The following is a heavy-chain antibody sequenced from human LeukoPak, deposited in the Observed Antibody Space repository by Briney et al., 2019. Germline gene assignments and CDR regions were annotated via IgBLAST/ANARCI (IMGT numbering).Heavy chain of an antibody. J-gene: IGHJ4*02. CDR2: ISAYNGNT. V-gene: IGHV1-18*01. D-gene: IGHD3-22*01. Sequence: ASVKVSCKASGYTFTSYGISWVRQAPGQGLEWMGWISAYNGNTNYAQKLQGRVTMTTDTSTSTAYMELRSLRSDDTAMYYCARDSMIVVVTELDYWGQGTLVTVSS. CDR3: ARDSMIVVVTELDY. CDR1: GYTFTSYG.